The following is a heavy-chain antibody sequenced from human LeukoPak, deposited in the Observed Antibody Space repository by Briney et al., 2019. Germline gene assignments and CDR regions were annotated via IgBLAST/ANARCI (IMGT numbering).Heavy chain of an antibody. CDR3: ARGQWGYSYASDYYYYYMDV. D-gene: IGHD5-18*01. Sequence: GASVKVSCKASGYTFTSYSISWVRQAPGQGLEWMGGIIPIFGTANYAQKFQGGVTITADESTSTAYMELSSLRSEDTAVYYCARGQWGYSYASDYYYYYMDVWGKGTTVTVSS. J-gene: IGHJ6*03. CDR2: IIPIFGTA. CDR1: GYTFTSYS. V-gene: IGHV1-69*13.